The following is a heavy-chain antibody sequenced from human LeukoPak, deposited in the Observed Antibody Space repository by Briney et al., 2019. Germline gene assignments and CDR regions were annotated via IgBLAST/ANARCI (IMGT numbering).Heavy chain of an antibody. D-gene: IGHD6-13*01. CDR2: IYTSGST. CDR1: RGSISSYY. CDR3: ARVGSSWSHNWFDP. V-gene: IGHV4-4*07. J-gene: IGHJ5*02. Sequence: PSETLSLTCTVSRGSISSYYWSWIRQPAGKGLEWIGRIYTSGSTSYTPSLKSRVTMSVDTSKNQFSLKLSSVTAADTAVYYCARVGSSWSHNWFDPWGQGTLVTVSS.